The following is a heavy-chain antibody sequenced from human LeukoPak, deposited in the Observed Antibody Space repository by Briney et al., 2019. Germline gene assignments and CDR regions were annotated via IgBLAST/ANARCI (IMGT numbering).Heavy chain of an antibody. Sequence: ASVKVSCKASGYTFTSYGISWVRQAPGKGLEWVSAISGSGGSTYYADSVKGRFTISRDNSKNTLYLQMNSLRAEDTAVYYCAKVCAYYYDSSGYFFDYWGQGTLVTVSS. CDR3: AKVCAYYYDSSGYFFDY. CDR1: GYTFTSYG. J-gene: IGHJ4*02. D-gene: IGHD3-22*01. V-gene: IGHV3-23*01. CDR2: ISGSGGST.